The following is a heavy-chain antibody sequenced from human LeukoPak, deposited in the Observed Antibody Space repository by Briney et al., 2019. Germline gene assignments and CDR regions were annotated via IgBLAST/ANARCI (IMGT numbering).Heavy chain of an antibody. D-gene: IGHD3-16*01. J-gene: IGHJ5*02. CDR1: GGSISSSSYY. Sequence: SETLSLTCTVSGGSISSSSYYWGWIRQPPGKGLEWIGSIYYSGSTYYNPSLKSRVTISVDTFKNQFSLKLSSVTAADTAVYYCARTTRFEDIAWFDPWGQGTLVTVSS. V-gene: IGHV4-39*01. CDR2: IYYSGST. CDR3: ARTTRFEDIAWFDP.